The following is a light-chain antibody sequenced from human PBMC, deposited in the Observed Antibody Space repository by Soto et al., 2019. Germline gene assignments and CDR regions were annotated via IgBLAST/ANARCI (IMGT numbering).Light chain of an antibody. CDR3: QQYNSYSRT. V-gene: IGKV1-5*01. Sequence: IQMTQSPSTLSASVGDRVTITCRASQSISSWLAWYQQKPGKAPKLLIYDASSLESGVPSRFSGSGSGTEFTLNISSLQPDDFATYYCQQYNSYSRTFGQGTKVEIK. CDR2: DAS. CDR1: QSISSW. J-gene: IGKJ1*01.